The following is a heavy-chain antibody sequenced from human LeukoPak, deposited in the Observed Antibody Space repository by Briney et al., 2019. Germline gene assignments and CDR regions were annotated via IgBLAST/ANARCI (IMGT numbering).Heavy chain of an antibody. CDR2: INPDGSQK. D-gene: IGHD5-24*01. J-gene: IGHJ4*02. Sequence: QPGGSLTLSCEASGFTFSGNWMSWVRQAPGKGLEWVASINPDGSQKLYVGSVKGRFTISRDNTKSSLYLQMNSLGAEDTAMYYCAKLLGTATTYDSWGQGTRVTVSS. V-gene: IGHV3-7*01. CDR1: GFTFSGNW. CDR3: AKLLGTATTYDS.